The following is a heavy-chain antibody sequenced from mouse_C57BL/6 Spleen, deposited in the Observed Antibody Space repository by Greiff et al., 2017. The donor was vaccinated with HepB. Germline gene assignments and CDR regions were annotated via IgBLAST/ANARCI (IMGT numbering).Heavy chain of an antibody. D-gene: IGHD2-2*01. Sequence: EAGGIDFSRYWMSWVRRAPGKGLEWIGEINPDSSTINYAPSLKDKFIISRDNAKNTLFLQMSKVRSEDTALYYCARLGYYGYFNIWGTGTTVTVSS. CDR3: ARLGYYGYFNI. CDR1: GIDFSRYW. V-gene: IGHV4-1*01. CDR2: INPDSSTI. J-gene: IGHJ1*03.